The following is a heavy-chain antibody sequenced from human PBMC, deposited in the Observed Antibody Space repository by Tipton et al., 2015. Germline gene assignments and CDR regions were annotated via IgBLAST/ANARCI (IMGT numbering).Heavy chain of an antibody. CDR1: GGSISNYY. D-gene: IGHD6-13*01. CDR3: ARMGILGNWFDP. Sequence: TLSLTCTVSGGSISNYYWSWIRQPAGKGLEWIGRIYTSGRTKDNPSLKSRVTMSLDTPMNQFSLRLTSATAADTAVYYCARMGILGNWFDPWGQGTLVTVSS. V-gene: IGHV4-4*07. J-gene: IGHJ5*02. CDR2: IYTSGRT.